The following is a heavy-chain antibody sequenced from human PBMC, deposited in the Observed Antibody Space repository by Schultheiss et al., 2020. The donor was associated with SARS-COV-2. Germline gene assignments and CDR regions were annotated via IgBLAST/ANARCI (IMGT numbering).Heavy chain of an antibody. V-gene: IGHV1-2*04. CDR2: INPNSGGT. D-gene: IGHD6-13*01. CDR3: ASAQLAGWFDP. Sequence: ASVKVSCKASGYTFTGYYMHWVRQAPGQGLEWMGWINPNSGGTNYAQKFQGWVTMTRDTSISTVYMELSSLRSEDTAVYYCASAQLAGWFDPWGQGTLVTVSS. CDR1: GYTFTGYY. J-gene: IGHJ5*02.